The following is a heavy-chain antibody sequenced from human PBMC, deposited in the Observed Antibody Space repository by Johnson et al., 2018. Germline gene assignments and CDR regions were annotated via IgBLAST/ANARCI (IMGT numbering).Heavy chain of an antibody. D-gene: IGHD2-21*02. CDR2: MSDSGDTK. J-gene: IGHJ3*02. Sequence: QVQLVESGGGVVQPGRSLRLSCAASGFMFRSYGMHWVRQAPGKGLQWVAVMSDSGDTKIYADSVKGRFTISRDNSNNTLYLQMNSLRPEDTAVYYCARWGGDCYRDIETVFDIWGQGTMVAVCS. CDR3: ARWGGDCYRDIETVFDI. V-gene: IGHV3-30*03. CDR1: GFMFRSYG.